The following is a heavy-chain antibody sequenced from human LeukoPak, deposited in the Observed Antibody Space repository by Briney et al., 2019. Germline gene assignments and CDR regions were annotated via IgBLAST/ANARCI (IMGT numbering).Heavy chain of an antibody. J-gene: IGHJ3*02. V-gene: IGHV3-49*03. Sequence: GGSLRLSCTASGFTFGDYAMSWFRQAPGKGLEWVGFIRSKAYGGTTEYAASVKGRFTISREDSENSLYLQMNSLKTEDTAVYYCARVRYCTSTTCRGAFDIWGQGTMVTVSS. CDR3: ARVRYCTSTTCRGAFDI. CDR1: GFTFGDYA. D-gene: IGHD2-2*01. CDR2: IRSKAYGGTT.